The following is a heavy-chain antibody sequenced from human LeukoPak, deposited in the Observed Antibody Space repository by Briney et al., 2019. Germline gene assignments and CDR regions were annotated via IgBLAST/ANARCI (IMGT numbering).Heavy chain of an antibody. V-gene: IGHV4-61*08. D-gene: IGHD3-10*01. J-gene: IGHJ5*02. Sequence: PSETLSLTCAVSGGSINSGGYSWSWIRQPPGKGLEWIGYIYYSGSTNYKPSVKSRVTISVDTSKNQFSLKLSSVTAADTAVYYCARGGYYGSGNDFRFDPWGQGTLVTVSS. CDR3: ARGGYYGSGNDFRFDP. CDR2: IYYSGST. CDR1: GGSINSGGYS.